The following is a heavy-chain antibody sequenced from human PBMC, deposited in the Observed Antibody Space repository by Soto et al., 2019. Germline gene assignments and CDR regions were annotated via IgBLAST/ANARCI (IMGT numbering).Heavy chain of an antibody. CDR2: ISRSGGST. CDR3: ARALHLSGWHDY. Sequence: EVQLLESGGGLVQPGGSLRLSCAASGFTFSSYAMSWVRQAPGKGLEWVSAISRSGGSTYYADSVKGRFTISRDNSKNTLYLQMNSLSAEDTALYYCARALHLSGWHDYWGQGTLVTVSS. CDR1: GFTFSSYA. D-gene: IGHD6-19*01. J-gene: IGHJ4*02. V-gene: IGHV3-23*01.